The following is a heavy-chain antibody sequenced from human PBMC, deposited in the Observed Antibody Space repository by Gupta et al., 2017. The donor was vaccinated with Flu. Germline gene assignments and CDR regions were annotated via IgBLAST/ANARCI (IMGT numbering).Heavy chain of an antibody. CDR3: ARHSAEYDRLTGYSHKYFES. CDR2: IYSRETI. CDR1: GASIAKLSDY. D-gene: IGHD3-9*01. J-gene: IGHJ4*02. Sequence: QLHLQESGPGLVKPSETLSLTCTASGASIAKLSDYWGWIRQPPGQGLEWIGSIYSRETISYNPSLESRVTISVDTSTNQLSLELTSVTASDTATYYCARHSAEYDRLTGYSHKYFESWGQGTLVTVSS. V-gene: IGHV4-39*01.